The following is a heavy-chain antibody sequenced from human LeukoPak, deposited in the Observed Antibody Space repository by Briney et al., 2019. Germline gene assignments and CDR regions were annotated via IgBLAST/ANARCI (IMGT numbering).Heavy chain of an antibody. CDR2: ISYDGSNK. D-gene: IGHD2-15*01. J-gene: IGHJ3*02. CDR3: AKDIVVVVAGDAFDI. Sequence: PGGSLRLSCAASGFTFSSYAMHWVRQAPGKGLEWVAVISYDGSNKYYADSVKGRFTISRDNSKNTLYLQMNSLRAEDTAVYYCAKDIVVVVAGDAFDIWGQGTMVTVSS. CDR1: GFTFSSYA. V-gene: IGHV3-30*04.